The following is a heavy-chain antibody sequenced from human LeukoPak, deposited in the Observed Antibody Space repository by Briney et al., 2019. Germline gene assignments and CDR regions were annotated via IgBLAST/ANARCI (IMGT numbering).Heavy chain of an antibody. V-gene: IGHV1-3*01. CDR1: GYTFTTYA. CDR2: INAGNGNT. D-gene: IGHD3-16*01. CDR3: AREYDAFGAFDI. Sequence: ASVKVSCKASGYTFTTYAMHWVRQAPGQRREWMGWINAGNGNTEYSQKFQGRVTITRDTSASTAYMELSSLRSEDTAVYYCAREYDAFGAFDIWGQGTKVTVSS. J-gene: IGHJ3*02.